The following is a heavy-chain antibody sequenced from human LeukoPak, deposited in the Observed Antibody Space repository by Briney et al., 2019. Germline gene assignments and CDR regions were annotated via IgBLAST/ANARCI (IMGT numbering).Heavy chain of an antibody. CDR3: AREAYYYDSSGYSVSPSDY. D-gene: IGHD3-22*01. V-gene: IGHV3-30*07. J-gene: IGHJ4*02. Sequence: SVKGRCTISRDNSKTTLYLQMNSLRAEDTAVYYCAREAYYYDSSGYSVSPSDYWGQGTLVTVSS.